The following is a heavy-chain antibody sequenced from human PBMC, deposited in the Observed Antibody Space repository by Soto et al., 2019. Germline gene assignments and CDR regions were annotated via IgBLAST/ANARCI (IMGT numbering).Heavy chain of an antibody. CDR3: ARHVRGYSGYDAFDI. CDR1: GGSISSYY. D-gene: IGHD5-12*01. V-gene: IGHV4-59*08. J-gene: IGHJ3*02. CDR2: IYYSGST. Sequence: SETLSLTCTVSGGSISSYYWSWIRQPPGKGLDWIGYIYYSGSTNYNPSLKSRVTISLDTSKNQFSLKLSSVTAADTAVYYCARHVRGYSGYDAFDIWGQGTMVTVSS.